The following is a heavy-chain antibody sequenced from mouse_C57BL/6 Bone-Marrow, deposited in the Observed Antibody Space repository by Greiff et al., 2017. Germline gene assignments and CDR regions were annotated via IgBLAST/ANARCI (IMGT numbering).Heavy chain of an antibody. CDR2: INPYNGGT. D-gene: IGHD1-2*01. V-gene: IGHV1-19*01. CDR1: GYTFTDYY. J-gene: IGHJ3*01. Sequence: VQLKQSGPVLVKPGASVKMSCKASGYTFTDYYMNWVKQSHGKSLEWIGVINPYNGGTSYNQKFKGKATLTVDKSSSTAYMELNSLTSEDSAVYYCARDGYSGGFAYWGQGTLVTVSA. CDR3: ARDGYSGGFAY.